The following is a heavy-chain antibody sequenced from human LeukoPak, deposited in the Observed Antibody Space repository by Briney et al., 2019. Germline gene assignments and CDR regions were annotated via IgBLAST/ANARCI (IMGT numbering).Heavy chain of an antibody. CDR2: IKEAGSEK. D-gene: IGHD3-10*01. V-gene: IGHV3-7*01. J-gene: IGHJ4*02. Sequence: PGGSLRLFCAASGFTFSNYWMSWVRQAPGKGLEFMANIKEAGSEKYYVDSVKGRFTTSRDNAKNSLYLQMNSLRAEDTAVYYCARARTLVRGLTLDYWGQGTLVTVSS. CDR1: GFTFSNYW. CDR3: ARARTLVRGLTLDY.